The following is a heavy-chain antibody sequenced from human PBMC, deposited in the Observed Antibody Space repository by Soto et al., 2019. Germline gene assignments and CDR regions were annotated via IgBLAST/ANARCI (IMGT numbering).Heavy chain of an antibody. Sequence: QVQLVESGGGVVQPGRSLRLSCAASGFTFSSYSMHWVRQAPGKGLEWVAVISYDGSNKYYADSVKGRFTISRDNSKNTLYLQMNSLRTEDTAVYYCASSRTAMVPAALDFWGQGTLVTVSS. V-gene: IGHV3-30-3*01. J-gene: IGHJ4*02. CDR1: GFTFSSYS. D-gene: IGHD5-18*01. CDR3: ASSRTAMVPAALDF. CDR2: ISYDGSNK.